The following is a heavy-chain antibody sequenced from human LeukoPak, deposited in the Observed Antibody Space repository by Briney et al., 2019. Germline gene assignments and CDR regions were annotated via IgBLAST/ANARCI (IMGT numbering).Heavy chain of an antibody. V-gene: IGHV3-66*01. D-gene: IGHD4-17*01. CDR1: GFTVSSNY. CDR3: ARDPNGEGPTIFFDY. J-gene: IGHJ4*02. Sequence: PGGSLRLSCAASGFTVSSNYMSWVRQAPGKGLEWVSVIYSGGSTYYADSVKGRFTISRDNSKNTLYLQMNSLRAEDTAVYYCARDPNGEGPTIFFDYWGQGTLVTVSS. CDR2: IYSGGST.